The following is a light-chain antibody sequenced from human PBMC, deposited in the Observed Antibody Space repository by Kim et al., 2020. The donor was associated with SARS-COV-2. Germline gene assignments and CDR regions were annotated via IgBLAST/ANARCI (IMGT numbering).Light chain of an antibody. J-gene: IGKJ1*01. CDR3: QQSYSAPRT. CDR1: QSISNY. V-gene: IGKV1-39*01. Sequence: DIQMTQSPSSLSASVGDRVTITCLASQSISNYLNWYQQKPGKAPKLLIYAASSLQSGVPSRFSGSASGTDFTLTISSLQPEDFATYYCQQSYSAPRTFGQGTKVDIK. CDR2: AAS.